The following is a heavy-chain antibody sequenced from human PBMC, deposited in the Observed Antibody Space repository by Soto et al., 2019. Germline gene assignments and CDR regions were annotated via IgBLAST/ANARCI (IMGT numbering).Heavy chain of an antibody. CDR2: LYDVDGT. J-gene: IGHJ3*01. D-gene: IGHD1-1*01. Sequence: GGSRRLSCAAVGLTVSGKKYVAWVCQAPGKGLEWISALYDVDGTYYADSVKGRFTTSSDSSKTTVYLQMNGLRPDDTAVYYCASWHEREHAYDVWGRGTTVTVSS. CDR3: ASWHEREHAYDV. CDR1: GLTVSGKKY. V-gene: IGHV3-53*01.